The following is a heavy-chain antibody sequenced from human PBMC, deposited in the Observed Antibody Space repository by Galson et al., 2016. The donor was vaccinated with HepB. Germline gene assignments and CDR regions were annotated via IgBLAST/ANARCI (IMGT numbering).Heavy chain of an antibody. CDR2: ISYDGSNK. J-gene: IGHJ4*02. CDR3: AKDHGYSYGYLAY. CDR1: GFTFSTYG. D-gene: IGHD5-18*01. V-gene: IGHV3-30*18. Sequence: SLRLSCAASGFTFSTYGMHWVRQAPGKGLDWVAVISYDGSNKYYADSVKGRFTISRDNSKNTLYLQMNSLSAEDTAVYYCAKDHGYSYGYLAYWGQGTLVTVSS.